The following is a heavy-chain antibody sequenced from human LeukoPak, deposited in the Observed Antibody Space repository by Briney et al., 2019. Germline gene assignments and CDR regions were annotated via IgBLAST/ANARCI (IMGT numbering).Heavy chain of an antibody. CDR2: IVVGSGNT. CDR1: GFTFTSSA. CDR3: AAVQVGANYYFDY. Sequence: SVKVSCKASGFTFTSSAMQWVRQARGQRLEWIGWIVVGSGNTNYVQKFQERVTITRDMSTSRAYMELSSLRSEDTAVYYCAAVQVGANYYFDYWGQGTLVTVSS. J-gene: IGHJ4*02. V-gene: IGHV1-58*02. D-gene: IGHD1-26*01.